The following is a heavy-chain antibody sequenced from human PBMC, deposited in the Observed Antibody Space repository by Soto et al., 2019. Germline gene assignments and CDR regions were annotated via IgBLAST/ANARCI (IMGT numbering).Heavy chain of an antibody. Sequence: SETLSLTCTVSGGSISSGDYYWSWIRQPPGKGLEWIGYIYYSGSTYYNPSLKSRVTISVDTSKNQFSLKLSSVTAADTAVYYCDSNSDYCGMDVWGQGTTVTVSS. CDR2: IYYSGST. D-gene: IGHD5-18*01. CDR1: GGSISSGDYY. J-gene: IGHJ6*02. V-gene: IGHV4-30-4*01. CDR3: DSNSDYCGMDV.